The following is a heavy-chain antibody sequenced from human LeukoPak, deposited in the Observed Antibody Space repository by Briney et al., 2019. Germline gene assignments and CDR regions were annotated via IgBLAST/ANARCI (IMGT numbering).Heavy chain of an antibody. CDR3: ARGRPRGYSLWLRNYYYYMDV. CDR1: GGSISSGSYY. V-gene: IGHV4-39*07. CDR2: INHSGST. J-gene: IGHJ6*03. Sequence: PSQTLSLTCTVSGGSISSGSYYWSWIRQPPGKGLEWIGEINHSGSTNYNPSLKSRVTISVDTSKNQFSLKLSSVTAADTAVYYCARGRPRGYSLWLRNYYYYMDVWGKGTTVTVSS. D-gene: IGHD5-18*01.